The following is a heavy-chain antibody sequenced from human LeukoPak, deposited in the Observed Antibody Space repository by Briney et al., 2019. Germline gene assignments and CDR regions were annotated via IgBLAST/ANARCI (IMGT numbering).Heavy chain of an antibody. V-gene: IGHV3-23*01. CDR3: AKAVDSSSWYIDAFDI. D-gene: IGHD6-13*01. Sequence: GGSLRLSCAASGFTFSSYAMSWVRQAPGKGLEWVSAISGSGGSTYYADSVKGRFTISRDNSKNTLYLQMNSLRAEDTAVYYCAKAVDSSSWYIDAFDIWGQGTMVTVSS. J-gene: IGHJ3*02. CDR2: ISGSGGST. CDR1: GFTFSSYA.